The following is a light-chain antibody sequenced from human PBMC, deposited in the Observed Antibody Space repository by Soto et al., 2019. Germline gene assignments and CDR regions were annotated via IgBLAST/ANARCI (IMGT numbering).Light chain of an antibody. CDR2: DVS. Sequence: QSALTQAASVSGSPGQPITISCAGTSIDVGAYDYVSWYQQHPGKAPKLIIYDVSNRPSGVSNRFSGSKSGNTASLTISGLQAEDEADYYCSSYTSSSTLVVFGGGTKLTVL. CDR1: SIDVGAYDY. V-gene: IGLV2-14*01. CDR3: SSYTSSSTLVV. J-gene: IGLJ2*01.